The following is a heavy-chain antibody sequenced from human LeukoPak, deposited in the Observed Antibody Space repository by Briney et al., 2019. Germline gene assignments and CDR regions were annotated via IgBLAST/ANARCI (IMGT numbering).Heavy chain of an antibody. CDR2: INHSGST. CDR1: GGSFSGYY. J-gene: IGHJ5*02. D-gene: IGHD5-18*01. Sequence: PSETLSLTCAVYGGSFSGYYWSWIRQPPGKGLEWIGEINHSGSTNYNPSLKSRVTISVDTSKNQFSLKLSSVTAADTAVYYCARGMGYSYGYGGFRFDPWGQGTLVTVSS. CDR3: ARGMGYSYGYGGFRFDP. V-gene: IGHV4-34*01.